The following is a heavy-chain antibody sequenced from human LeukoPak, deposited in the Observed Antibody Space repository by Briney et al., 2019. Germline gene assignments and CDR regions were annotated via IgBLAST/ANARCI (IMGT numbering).Heavy chain of an antibody. Sequence: PSETLSLTCTVSGGSISSYYWSWIRQPPGKGLEWIGEINHSGSTNYNPSLKSRVTISVDTSKNQFSLKLSSVTAADTAVYYCARSPRGLPNYWGQGTLVTVSS. CDR3: ARSPRGLPNY. V-gene: IGHV4-34*01. D-gene: IGHD3-10*01. J-gene: IGHJ4*02. CDR1: GGSISSYY. CDR2: INHSGST.